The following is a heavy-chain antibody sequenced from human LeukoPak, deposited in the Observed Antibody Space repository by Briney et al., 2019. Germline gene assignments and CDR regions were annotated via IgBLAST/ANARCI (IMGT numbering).Heavy chain of an antibody. D-gene: IGHD3-22*01. Sequence: GGSLRLSCAASGFTFSSYGMHWVRQAPGKGLEWVAVIWYDGSNKYYADSVKGRFTISRDNSKNTLYLQMNSLRAEDTAVYYCAEPLYYYDSSGYSDRGQGTLVTVSS. CDR2: IWYDGSNK. J-gene: IGHJ4*02. CDR3: AEPLYYYDSSGYSD. V-gene: IGHV3-33*06. CDR1: GFTFSSYG.